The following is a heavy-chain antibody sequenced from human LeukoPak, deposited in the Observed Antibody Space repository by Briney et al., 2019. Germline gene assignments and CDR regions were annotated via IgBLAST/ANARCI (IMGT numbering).Heavy chain of an antibody. V-gene: IGHV1-69*05. D-gene: IGHD3-22*01. Sequence: SVKVSCKASGGTFSSYAISWVRQAPGQGLEWMGGIIPIFGTANYAQKFQGRVAITTDESTSTAYMELSSLRSEDTAVYYCARAPARITMIVVVGDAFDIWGQGTMVTVSS. CDR3: ARAPARITMIVVVGDAFDI. CDR1: GGTFSSYA. CDR2: IIPIFGTA. J-gene: IGHJ3*02.